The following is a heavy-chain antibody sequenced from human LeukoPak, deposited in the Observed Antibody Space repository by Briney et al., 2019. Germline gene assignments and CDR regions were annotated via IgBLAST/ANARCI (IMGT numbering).Heavy chain of an antibody. CDR2: TYYRSKWYN. J-gene: IGHJ4*02. D-gene: IGHD6-13*01. CDR1: GGSISSYY. V-gene: IGHV6-1*01. Sequence: PSETLSLTCTVSGGSISSYYWSWIRQSPSRGLEWLGRTYYRSKWYNDYAVSVKSRITINPDTSKNQFSLQLNSVTPEDTAVYYCARDLGYSSSWQRMDYFDYWGQGTLVTVSS. CDR3: ARDLGYSSSWQRMDYFDY.